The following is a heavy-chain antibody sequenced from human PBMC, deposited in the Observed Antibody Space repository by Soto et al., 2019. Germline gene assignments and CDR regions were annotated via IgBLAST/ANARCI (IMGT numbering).Heavy chain of an antibody. J-gene: IGHJ4*02. CDR3: ARTTAVPNTLRSRYFFDY. V-gene: IGHV4-61*01. CDR2: VYYSGTT. D-gene: IGHD4-17*01. Sequence: SETLSLTCSVSGGSVSDKTYYWSWIRQPPGKRLEWIGYVYYSGTTNYNPSLKSRVTISVDLSKNRFSLRLSSVTTADTALYYCARTTAVPNTLRSRYFFDYWGQGTLVTVSS. CDR1: GGSVSDKTYY.